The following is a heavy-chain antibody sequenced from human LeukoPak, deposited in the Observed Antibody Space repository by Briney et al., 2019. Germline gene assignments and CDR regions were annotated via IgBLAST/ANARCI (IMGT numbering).Heavy chain of an antibody. D-gene: IGHD6-13*01. V-gene: IGHV4-4*07. CDR1: GVSISAYY. Sequence: SETLSLTCSVSGVSISAYYWSWIRQPAGKGLEWIGRIYPGESIYASENTNYNPSLKSRVSMSGDTSKNQVSLKLRSVTAADTAVYYCARVPRLGYSSSHYFDYWGQGTLVTVSS. CDR2: IYPGESIYASENT. CDR3: ARVPRLGYSSSHYFDY. J-gene: IGHJ4*02.